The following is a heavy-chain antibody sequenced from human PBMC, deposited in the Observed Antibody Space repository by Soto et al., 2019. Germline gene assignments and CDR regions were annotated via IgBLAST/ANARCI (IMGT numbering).Heavy chain of an antibody. CDR3: ATSDGPYSGRPNWFDP. D-gene: IGHD1-26*01. CDR2: FDPEDGET. J-gene: IGHJ5*02. Sequence: ASVKVSCKVSGYTLTELSMHWVRQAPGKGLEWMGGFDPEDGETIYAQKFQGRVTMTEDTSTDTAYMELSSLRSEDTAVYYCATSDGPYSGRPNWFDPWGQGTLVTVSS. V-gene: IGHV1-24*01. CDR1: GYTLTELS.